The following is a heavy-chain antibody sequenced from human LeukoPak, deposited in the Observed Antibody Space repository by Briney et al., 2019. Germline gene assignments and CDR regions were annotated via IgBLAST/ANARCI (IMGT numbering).Heavy chain of an antibody. CDR3: ARFVRRVSSSGYYLFDY. Sequence: SETLSLTCTVSGGSISSYYWSWIRQPPGKGLEWIGYIYYSGSTNYNPSLKSRVTISVDTSKNQFSLKLSSVTAADTAVYYCARFVRRVSSSGYYLFDYWGQGTLFTVSS. CDR1: GGSISSYY. V-gene: IGHV4-59*01. D-gene: IGHD3-22*01. J-gene: IGHJ4*02. CDR2: IYYSGST.